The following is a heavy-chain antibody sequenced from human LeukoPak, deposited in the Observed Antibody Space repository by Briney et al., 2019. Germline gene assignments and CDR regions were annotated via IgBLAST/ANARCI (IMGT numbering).Heavy chain of an antibody. CDR3: ARDPGGIAAAPYYFDY. D-gene: IGHD6-13*01. CDR2: IYPGDSDT. J-gene: IGHJ4*02. Sequence: GESLKISCKGSGYSFTSYWIGWVRQMPGKGLEWMGIIYPGDSDTRYSPSFQGQVTISADKSISTAYLQWSSLKASDTAMYYCARDPGGIAAAPYYFDYWGQGTLVTVSS. CDR1: GYSFTSYW. V-gene: IGHV5-51*01.